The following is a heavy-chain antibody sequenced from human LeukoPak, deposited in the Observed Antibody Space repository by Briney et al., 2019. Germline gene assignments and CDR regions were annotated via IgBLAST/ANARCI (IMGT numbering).Heavy chain of an antibody. CDR1: GGTFSSYA. J-gene: IGHJ6*02. CDR3: ARDPPRERYCGGDCYLGSMDV. Sequence: GASVKVSCKASGGTFSSYAISWVRQAPGQGLEWMGRIIPILGIPNYAQKFQGRVTITADKSTSTAYMELSSLRSEDTAVYYCARDPPRERYCGGDCYLGSMDVWGQGTTVTVSS. CDR2: IIPILGIP. D-gene: IGHD2-21*02. V-gene: IGHV1-69*04.